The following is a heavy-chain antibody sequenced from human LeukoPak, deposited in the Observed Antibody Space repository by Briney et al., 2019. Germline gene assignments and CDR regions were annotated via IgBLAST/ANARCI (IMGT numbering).Heavy chain of an antibody. V-gene: IGHV3-66*01. D-gene: IGHD3-16*01. CDR2: IYRGGST. CDR1: GFTVCNNY. Sequence: GGSLRLSCAASGFTVCNNYMSCVRQAPGKGLDWVSIIYRGGSTYYADSVKDRFTISRDNSKNTVYLQMNSLRAEDTAVYYCAGSYVSRSFDYWGQGTLVTVSS. J-gene: IGHJ4*02. CDR3: AGSYVSRSFDY.